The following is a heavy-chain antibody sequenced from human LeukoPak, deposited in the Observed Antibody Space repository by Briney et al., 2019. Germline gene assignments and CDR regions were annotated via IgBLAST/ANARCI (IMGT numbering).Heavy chain of an antibody. Sequence: SWVRQAPGKGLEWIGYIYYSGSTYYNPSLKSRVTISVDTSKNQFSLKLSSVTAADTAVYYCARAGDPYYYDSSGYYYANFDYWGQGTLVTVSS. CDR3: ARAGDPYYYDSSGYYYANFDY. D-gene: IGHD3-22*01. V-gene: IGHV4-31*02. J-gene: IGHJ4*02. CDR2: IYYSGST.